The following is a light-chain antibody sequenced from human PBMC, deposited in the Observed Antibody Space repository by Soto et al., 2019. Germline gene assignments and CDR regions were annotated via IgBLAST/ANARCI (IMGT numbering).Light chain of an antibody. CDR3: LQDYDYPLT. CDR1: QGIRND. CDR2: AAS. V-gene: IGKV1-6*01. Sequence: AIQMTQSPSSLSASVGDRVTITCRASQGIRNDLGWYQQKPGKAPRLRIYAASSLQSGVPSRFSGSGAGTDFTLTISSLQPEYFATYYCLQDYDYPLTFGQGTKVEIK. J-gene: IGKJ1*01.